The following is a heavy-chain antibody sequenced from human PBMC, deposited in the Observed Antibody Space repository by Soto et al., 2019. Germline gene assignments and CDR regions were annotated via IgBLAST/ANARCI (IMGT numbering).Heavy chain of an antibody. CDR1: GGTFSSYA. CDR2: IIPIFGTA. J-gene: IGHJ6*02. CDR3: ARVSTFPYDFWSGYYTMTDYYYYGMDV. V-gene: IGHV1-69*13. Sequence: SVKVSCKASGGTFSSYAISWVRQAPGQGLEWMGGIIPIFGTANYAQKFQGRVTITADESTSTAYMELSSLRSEDTAAYYCARVSTFPYDFWSGYYTMTDYYYYGMDVWGQGTTVTVSS. D-gene: IGHD3-3*01.